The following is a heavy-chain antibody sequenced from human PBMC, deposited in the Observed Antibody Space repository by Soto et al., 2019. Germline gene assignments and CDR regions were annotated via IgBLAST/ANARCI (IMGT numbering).Heavy chain of an antibody. CDR1: GGTFSSYT. CDR3: ARDIRDGYFDY. V-gene: IGHV1-69*04. CDR2: IIPILGIA. J-gene: IGHJ4*02. D-gene: IGHD2-21*02. Sequence: SVKVSCKASGGTFSSYTISWVRQAPGQGLEWMGRIIPILGIANYAQKFQGRVTMTRDTSTSTVYMELSSLRSEDTAVYYCARDIRDGYFDYWGQGTLVTVSS.